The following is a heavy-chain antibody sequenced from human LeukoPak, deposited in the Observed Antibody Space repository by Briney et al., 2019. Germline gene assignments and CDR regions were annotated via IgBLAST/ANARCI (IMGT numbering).Heavy chain of an antibody. J-gene: IGHJ3*02. CDR2: VNWNGGST. Sequence: GGSLRLSCAASGFTFDDYGMSWVRQAPGKGLVWISGVNWNGGSTGYADSVKGRFTISRDNAKNSLYLQMNSLRAEDTAVYYCAREGMIVDAFDIWGQGTMVTVSS. D-gene: IGHD3-22*01. V-gene: IGHV3-20*04. CDR1: GFTFDDYG. CDR3: AREGMIVDAFDI.